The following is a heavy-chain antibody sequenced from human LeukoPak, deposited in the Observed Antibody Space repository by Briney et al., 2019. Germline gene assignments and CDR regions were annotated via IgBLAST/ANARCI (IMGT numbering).Heavy chain of an antibody. CDR2: ISSSSSYI. V-gene: IGHV3-21*01. CDR3: ANLAVVNPYYYYMDV. D-gene: IGHD4-23*01. CDR1: RSTFSSYS. Sequence: GGSLRLSCAASRSTFSSYSMNWVRQAPGKGLEWVSSISSSSSYIYYADSVKGRFTISRDNAKNSLYLQMNSLRAEDTAVYYCANLAVVNPYYYYMDVWGKGTTVTVSS. J-gene: IGHJ6*03.